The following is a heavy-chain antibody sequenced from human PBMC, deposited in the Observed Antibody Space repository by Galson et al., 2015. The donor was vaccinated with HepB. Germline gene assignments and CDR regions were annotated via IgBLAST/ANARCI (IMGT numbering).Heavy chain of an antibody. CDR2: ISGSGGST. V-gene: IGHV3-23*01. J-gene: IGHJ4*02. Sequence: SLRLSCAASGFTFSSYAMSWVRQAPGKGLEWVSAISGSGGSTYYADSVKGRFTISRDNSKNTLYLQMNSLRAEDTAVYYCAKGVTMIVEGPGHFDYWGQGTLVTVSS. CDR3: AKGVTMIVEGPGHFDY. CDR1: GFTFSSYA. D-gene: IGHD3-22*01.